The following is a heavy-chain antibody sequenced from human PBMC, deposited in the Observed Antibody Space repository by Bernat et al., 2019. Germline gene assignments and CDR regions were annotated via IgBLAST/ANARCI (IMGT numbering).Heavy chain of an antibody. CDR2: IFSNDEK. CDR1: GFSLSTARMG. CDR3: ARLGYCSSTSCPGYYFGY. Sequence: QVTLKESGPVLVKPTETLTLTCTVSGFSLSTARMGVSWIRQPPGMALEWLAHIFSNDEKSYSTSLKSRLTISKDTSKSQVVLTLTNMDPVDTATYYCARLGYCSSTSCPGYYFGYWGQGTLVTVSS. V-gene: IGHV2-26*01. J-gene: IGHJ4*02. D-gene: IGHD2-2*01.